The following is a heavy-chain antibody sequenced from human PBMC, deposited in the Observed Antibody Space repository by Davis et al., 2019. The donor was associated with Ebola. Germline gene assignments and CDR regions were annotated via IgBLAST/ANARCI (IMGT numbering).Heavy chain of an antibody. CDR3: AKVPEAPSSSWYWDYYYYGMDV. V-gene: IGHV3-30*18. Sequence: GESLKISCAASGFTFSRYGMHWVRQAPGKGLEWVAVISYDGSNKYYADSVKGRFTISRDNSKNTRYLQMNSLRAEDTAVYYCAKVPEAPSSSWYWDYYYYGMDVWGKGTTVTVSS. D-gene: IGHD6-13*01. J-gene: IGHJ6*04. CDR1: GFTFSRYG. CDR2: ISYDGSNK.